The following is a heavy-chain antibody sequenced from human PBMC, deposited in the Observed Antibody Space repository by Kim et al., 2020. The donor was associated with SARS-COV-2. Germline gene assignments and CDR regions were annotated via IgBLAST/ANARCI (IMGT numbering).Heavy chain of an antibody. Sequence: GGSLRLSCAPSGFTFSSYLMHWVRQAPGKGLVWVSRINTDGDTTTYADSVKGRLTISRDNAKNTLYLQMNSLRAEETAIYYCVRAQCSGGSCYYDHWGQGALVTVSS. CDR3: VRAQCSGGSCYYDH. D-gene: IGHD2-15*01. V-gene: IGHV3-74*03. CDR1: GFTFSSYL. CDR2: INTDGDTT. J-gene: IGHJ4*02.